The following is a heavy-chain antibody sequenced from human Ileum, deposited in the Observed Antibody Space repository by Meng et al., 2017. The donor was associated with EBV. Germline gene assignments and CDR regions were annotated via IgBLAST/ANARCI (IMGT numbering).Heavy chain of an antibody. Sequence: QVQLVESGAEVKKPGASVKVSRKASGYTFTNYGISWVRQAPGQGLEWMGRISADSGNTNYPQKFQGRVTMTTDTSTRTAYMEVRRLRSDDTAVYYCARGVTTVLYWFFDLWGRGTLVTVSS. CDR2: ISADSGNT. CDR3: ARGVTTVLYWFFDL. CDR1: GYTFTNYG. D-gene: IGHD4-11*01. J-gene: IGHJ2*01. V-gene: IGHV1-18*01.